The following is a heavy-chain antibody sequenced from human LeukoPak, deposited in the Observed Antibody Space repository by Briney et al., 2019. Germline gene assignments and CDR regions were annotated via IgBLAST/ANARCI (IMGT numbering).Heavy chain of an antibody. D-gene: IGHD6-19*01. CDR3: ARGIIAVAAYFDY. CDR2: ISSSSSTI. CDR1: GFTFSSYS. J-gene: IGHJ4*02. V-gene: IGHV3-48*01. Sequence: GGSLRLSCAASGFTFSSYSMNWVRQAPGKGLEWVSYISSSSSTIYYADSVKGRFTISRDNAKNSLYLQMNSLRAEDTAVYYCARGIIAVAAYFDYWGQGILVTVSS.